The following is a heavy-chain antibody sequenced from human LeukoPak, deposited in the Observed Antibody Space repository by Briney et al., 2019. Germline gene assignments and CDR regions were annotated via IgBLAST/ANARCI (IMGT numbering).Heavy chain of an antibody. J-gene: IGHJ4*02. CDR3: ANIVGATTDY. V-gene: IGHV4-59*12. CDR2: IHYSGNT. D-gene: IGHD1-26*01. Sequence: WIGYIHYSGNTDYNPSLKSRVTISVDTSKNQSSLKLSSVTAADTAVYYCANIVGATTDYWGQGTLVTVSS.